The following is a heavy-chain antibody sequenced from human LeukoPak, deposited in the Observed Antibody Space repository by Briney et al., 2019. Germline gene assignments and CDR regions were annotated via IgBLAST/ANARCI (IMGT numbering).Heavy chain of an antibody. V-gene: IGHV4-34*01. J-gene: IGHJ5*02. D-gene: IGHD5-12*01. CDR1: GGSFSGYY. CDR2: INHSGST. Sequence: PSETLSLTCAVYGGSFSGYYWSWIRQPPGKGLEWIGEINHSGSTNYNPSLKSRVTISVDTSKNQFSLKLSSVTAADTAVYYCARDRERRVEMATSWLDPWGQGTLVTVSS. CDR3: ARDRERRVEMATSWLDP.